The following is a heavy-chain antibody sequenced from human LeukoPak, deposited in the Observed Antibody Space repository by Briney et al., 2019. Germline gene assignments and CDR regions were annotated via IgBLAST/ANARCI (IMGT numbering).Heavy chain of an antibody. CDR3: AAYYGMDV. CDR2: IWYDGSNK. CDR1: GFTFSSYG. J-gene: IGHJ6*02. Sequence: GGSLRLSCAASGFTFSSYGMHWVRQAPGKGLEWVAVIWYDGSNKYYTDSVKGRFTISRDNSKNTLYLQMNSLRAEGTAVYYCAAYYGMDVWGQGTTVTVSS. V-gene: IGHV3-33*01.